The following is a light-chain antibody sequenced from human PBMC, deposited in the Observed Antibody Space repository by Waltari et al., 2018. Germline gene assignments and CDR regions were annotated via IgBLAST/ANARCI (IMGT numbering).Light chain of an antibody. CDR3: SSYAGVKHWL. Sequence: QSALTQPPSASGSPGQSVAISCPGTSSYIGTYNYVPWYQQHPGKGPKLMIYEVNQRPSGVPDRFSASKSGNTASLTVSGLQAEDEADYYCSSYAGVKHWLFGGGTKLTVL. J-gene: IGLJ3*02. V-gene: IGLV2-8*01. CDR1: SSYIGTYNY. CDR2: EVN.